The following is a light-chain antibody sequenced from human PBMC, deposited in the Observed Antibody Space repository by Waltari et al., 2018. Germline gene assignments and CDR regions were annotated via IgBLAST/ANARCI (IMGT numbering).Light chain of an antibody. V-gene: IGKV3-11*01. CDR3: QQRSNWPLS. Sequence: IVLTQSPATLSLSPGERATHSCRASQSVSSYLAWYQQKPGQAPRLLIYDASNRATGIPARFSGSGSGTDFTLTISSLEPEDFAVYYCQQRSNWPLSFGPGTKVDIK. CDR2: DAS. CDR1: QSVSSY. J-gene: IGKJ3*01.